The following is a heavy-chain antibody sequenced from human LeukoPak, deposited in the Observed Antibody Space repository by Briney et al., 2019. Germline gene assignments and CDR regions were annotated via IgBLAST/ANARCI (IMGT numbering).Heavy chain of an antibody. CDR3: AKQNPTRDPRFDP. V-gene: IGHV4-59*01. CDR1: GGSISSYY. CDR2: IYYSGST. Sequence: KPSETLSLTCTVSGGSISSYYWSWIRQPPGKGLEWIGYIYYSGSTNYNPSLKSRVTISVDTSKNQFSLKLSSVTAADTAVYYCAKQNPTRDPRFDPWGQGTLVTVSS. J-gene: IGHJ5*02. D-gene: IGHD1-1*01.